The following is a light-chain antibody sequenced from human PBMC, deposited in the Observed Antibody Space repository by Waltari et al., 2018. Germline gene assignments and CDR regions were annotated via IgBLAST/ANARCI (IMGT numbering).Light chain of an antibody. CDR1: QNVGKTS. J-gene: IGKJ5*01. CDR2: GAS. CDR3: QQYASPPIT. Sequence: EILLTQSPGTLSLSPGERATLSCRASQNVGKTSLGWYQQRPGQPPRLPIFGASNRATGIPDRFSGSGSGTDFTLTISRLESEDFAVYFCQQYASPPITFGQGTRLE. V-gene: IGKV3-20*01.